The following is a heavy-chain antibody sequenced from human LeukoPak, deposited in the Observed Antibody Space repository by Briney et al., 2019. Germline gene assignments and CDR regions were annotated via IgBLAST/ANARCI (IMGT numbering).Heavy chain of an antibody. J-gene: IGHJ4*02. CDR2: INHSGST. CDR1: GGSFSGCY. Sequence: SETLSLTCAVYGGSFSGCYWSWIRQPPGKGLEWIGEINHSGSTNYNPSLKSRVTISVDTSKNQFSLKLSSVTAADTAVYYCARTMKQWLVPYYFDYWGQGTLVTVSS. CDR3: ARTMKQWLVPYYFDY. D-gene: IGHD6-19*01. V-gene: IGHV4-34*01.